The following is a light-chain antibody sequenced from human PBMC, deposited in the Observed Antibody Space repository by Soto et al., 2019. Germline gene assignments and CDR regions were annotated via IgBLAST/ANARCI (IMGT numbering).Light chain of an antibody. CDR2: DAS. V-gene: IGKV3-15*01. CDR3: QQYNNWPPMT. CDR1: QSVSSN. Sequence: EIVMTQSPATLSVSPGERATLSCRASQSVSSNLAWYQQKPGQAPRLLIYDASARATGIPARFSGGGSGTEFTLTISSLQSEDFAVYYCQQYNNWPPMTFGPGNKVHIK. J-gene: IGKJ3*01.